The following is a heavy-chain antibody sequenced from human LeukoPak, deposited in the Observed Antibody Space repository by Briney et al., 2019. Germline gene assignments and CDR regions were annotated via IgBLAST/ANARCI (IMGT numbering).Heavy chain of an antibody. V-gene: IGHV4-34*01. CDR3: ARGRLRAARPIDY. D-gene: IGHD6-6*01. Sequence: SQTLSLTCSVSGGSTTSGGYYWSWVRQPPGKGLEWIGEINHSGSTNYNPSLKSRVTISVDTSKNQFSLKLSSVTAADTAVYYCARGRLRAARPIDYWGQGTLVTVSS. CDR1: GGSTTSGGYY. CDR2: INHSGST. J-gene: IGHJ4*02.